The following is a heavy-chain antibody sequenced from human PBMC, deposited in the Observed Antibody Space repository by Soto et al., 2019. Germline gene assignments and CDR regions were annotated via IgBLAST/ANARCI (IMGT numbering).Heavy chain of an antibody. V-gene: IGHV3-23*01. CDR1: GFTFSSYA. D-gene: IGHD6-6*01. J-gene: IGHJ4*02. CDR2: ISGSGGST. Sequence: GESLKISCAASGFTFSSYAMSWVRQAPGKGLEWVSAISGSGGSTYYADSVKGRFTISRDNSKNTLYLQMNSLRAEDTAVYYCAKDQAYSSSSLDYWGQGTLVTVSS. CDR3: AKDQAYSSSSLDY.